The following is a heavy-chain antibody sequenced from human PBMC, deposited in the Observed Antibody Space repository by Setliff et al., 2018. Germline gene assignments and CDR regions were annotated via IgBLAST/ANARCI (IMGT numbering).Heavy chain of an antibody. CDR2: IGVYSGNT. D-gene: IGHD6-13*01. CDR3: EKDVVGYSSTWPRRDYFDC. J-gene: IGHJ4*02. Sequence: ASVKVSCKASGYTFTRYYMYWVRQAPGQGLEWMGWIGVYSGNTYLAQKFQGRVAMTTDTSTSMAYLEVRGLRSDDTAVYYCEKDVVGYSSTWPRRDYFDCWGQGTLVTVSS. CDR1: GYTFTRYY. V-gene: IGHV1-18*01.